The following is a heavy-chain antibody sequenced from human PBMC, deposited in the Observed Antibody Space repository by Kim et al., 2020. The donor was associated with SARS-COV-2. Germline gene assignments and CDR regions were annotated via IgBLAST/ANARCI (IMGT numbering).Heavy chain of an antibody. J-gene: IGHJ6*02. D-gene: IGHD3-3*01. V-gene: IGHV3-30*18. Sequence: GGSLRLSCAASGFTFSSYGMHWVRQAPGKGLEWVAVISYDGSNKYYADSVKGRFTISRDNSKNTLYLQMNSLRAEDTAVYYCAKDDFGYGMDVWGQGTTVADPS. CDR2: ISYDGSNK. CDR1: GFTFSSYG. CDR3: AKDDFGYGMDV.